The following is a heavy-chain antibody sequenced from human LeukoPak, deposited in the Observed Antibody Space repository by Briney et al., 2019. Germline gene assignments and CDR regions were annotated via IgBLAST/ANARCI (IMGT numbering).Heavy chain of an antibody. V-gene: IGHV3-15*01. Sequence: GGSLRLSCAAPGFTFSNAWMSWVRQAPGKGLEWVGRIKSKTDGGTTDYAAPVKGRFTISRDDSKNTLYLQMNSLKTEDTAVYYCTAATSNYYYYGMDVWGQGTTVTVSS. J-gene: IGHJ6*02. CDR3: TAATSNYYYYGMDV. D-gene: IGHD2-15*01. CDR2: IKSKTDGGTT. CDR1: GFTFSNAW.